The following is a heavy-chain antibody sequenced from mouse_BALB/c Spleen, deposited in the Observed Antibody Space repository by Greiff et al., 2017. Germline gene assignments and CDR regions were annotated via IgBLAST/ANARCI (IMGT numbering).Heavy chain of an antibody. J-gene: IGHJ3*01. CDR2: IDPENGDT. V-gene: IGHV14-4*02. Sequence: EVHLVESGAELVKPGASVKLSCTASGFNIKDYYMHWVKQRPEQGLEWIGWIDPENGDTEYAPKFQGKATMTADTSSNTAYLQLSSLTTEDTAVYYCTPYGNTWFAYWGQGTLVTVSA. D-gene: IGHD2-10*02. CDR1: GFNIKDYY. CDR3: TPYGNTWFAY.